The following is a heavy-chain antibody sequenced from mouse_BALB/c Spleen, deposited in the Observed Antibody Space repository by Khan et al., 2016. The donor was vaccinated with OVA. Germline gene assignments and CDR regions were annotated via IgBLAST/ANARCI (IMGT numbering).Heavy chain of an antibody. Sequence: QVQLQQPGAELVKPGTSVKLSCKASGYTFTSYYMYWVKKRPGQGLEWIGGINHSEGGTIFNEKFKSKATLTVDKSSSTAYMQLSSLTSEDSALLYWSRSAFGDPVAYWGQGTLGPVSA. D-gene: IGHD2-13*01. CDR3: SRSAFGDPVAY. J-gene: IGHJ3*01. CDR1: GYTFTSYY. V-gene: IGHV1S81*02. CDR2: INHSEGGT.